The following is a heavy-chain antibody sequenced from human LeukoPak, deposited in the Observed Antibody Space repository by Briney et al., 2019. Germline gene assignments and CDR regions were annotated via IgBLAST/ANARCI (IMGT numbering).Heavy chain of an antibody. CDR2: IYSGGST. Sequence: GGSLRLSCAASGFTVSSNYMSWVRQAPGKGLEWVSVIYSGGSTYYADSVKGRFTISRDNSKNTLYLQMNSLRAEDTAVYYCAKDTVKVTTIRRVPHYMDVWGKGTTVTISS. CDR1: GFTVSSNY. CDR3: AKDTVKVTTIRRVPHYMDV. J-gene: IGHJ6*03. D-gene: IGHD5-12*01. V-gene: IGHV3-53*05.